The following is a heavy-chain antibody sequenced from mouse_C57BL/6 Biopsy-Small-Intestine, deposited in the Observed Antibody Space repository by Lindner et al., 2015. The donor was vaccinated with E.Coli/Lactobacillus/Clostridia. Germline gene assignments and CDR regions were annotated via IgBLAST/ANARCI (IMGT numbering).Heavy chain of an antibody. CDR2: IYPGSGNT. Sequence: VQLQESGPELVKPGASVKISCKASGYAFSSSWMNWVKQRPGQGLEWIGWIYPGSGNTKYNEKFKGKATLTVDTSSSTAYMQLSSLTSEDSAVYFCARDGKFQAWFAYWGQGTLVTVSA. V-gene: IGHV1-84*01. J-gene: IGHJ3*01. CDR1: GYAFSSSW. CDR3: ARDGKFQAWFAY.